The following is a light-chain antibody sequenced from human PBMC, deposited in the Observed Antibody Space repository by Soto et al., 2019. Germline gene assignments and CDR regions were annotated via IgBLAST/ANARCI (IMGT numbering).Light chain of an antibody. CDR3: SSYTSSSTYV. CDR1: SSVVGGYNY. CDR2: DVS. Sequence: QSALTQPASVSGSPGQSITISCTGTSSVVGGYNYVSWYQQYPGKAPRLVISDVSNRPSGVSNRFSGSKSGNSASLTISGLQAEDEADYYCSSYTSSSTYVFGTGTKVTVL. J-gene: IGLJ1*01. V-gene: IGLV2-14*01.